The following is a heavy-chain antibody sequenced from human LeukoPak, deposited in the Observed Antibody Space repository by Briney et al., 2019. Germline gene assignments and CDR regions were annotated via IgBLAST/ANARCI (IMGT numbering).Heavy chain of an antibody. CDR3: AKVYLFNDYEGGYFDY. Sequence: GGSLRLSCAASGFTFSSYAMSWDRQAPGKGLEWVSAISGSGGSTYYADSVKGRFTISRDNSKNTLYLQMNSLRAEDTAVYYCAKVYLFNDYEGGYFDYWGQGTLVTVSS. CDR2: ISGSGGST. J-gene: IGHJ4*02. D-gene: IGHD4-17*01. V-gene: IGHV3-23*01. CDR1: GFTFSSYA.